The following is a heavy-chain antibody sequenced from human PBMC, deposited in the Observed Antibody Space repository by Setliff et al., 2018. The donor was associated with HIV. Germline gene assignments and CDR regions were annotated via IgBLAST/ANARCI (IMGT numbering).Heavy chain of an antibody. D-gene: IGHD6-25*01. J-gene: IGHJ4*02. V-gene: IGHV3-20*04. Sequence: PGGSLRLSCSASGFTFSDYYMTWVRQPPGKGLEWVSSVNWNGGNTGSADSVKGRFTISRDNAKESVYLQMNSLRVEESAVYYCARVSGPFDYWGPGTLVTVSS. CDR2: VNWNGGNT. CDR1: GFTFSDYY. CDR3: ARVSGPFDY.